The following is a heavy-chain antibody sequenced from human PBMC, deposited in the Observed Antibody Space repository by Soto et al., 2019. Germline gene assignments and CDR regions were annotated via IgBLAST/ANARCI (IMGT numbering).Heavy chain of an antibody. D-gene: IGHD3-10*01. CDR2: IYYSGST. CDR1: GGSISSSSYY. V-gene: IGHV4-39*01. CDR3: ARDTMVRGPTRTNWFDP. Sequence: SETLSLTCTVSGGSISSSSYYWGWIRQPPGKGLEWIGSIYYSGSTYYNPSLKSRVTISVDTSKNQFSLKLSSVTAADTAVYYCARDTMVRGPTRTNWFDPWGQGTLVTVSS. J-gene: IGHJ5*02.